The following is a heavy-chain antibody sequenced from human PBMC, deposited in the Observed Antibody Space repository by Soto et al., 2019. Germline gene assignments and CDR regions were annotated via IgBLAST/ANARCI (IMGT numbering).Heavy chain of an antibody. CDR1: GFTFNSLA. CDR3: AREPYGDSQYFDY. V-gene: IGHV3-30*04. CDR2: ISHDGRVT. J-gene: IGHJ4*02. Sequence: QVQLVESGGGMVQPGTSLRLSCAASGFTFNSLALHWVRQRPDKGLEWVAVISHDGRVTFYADFVKGRFTVSRDNSKNTIYLQANSLRAEDTAVYYCAREPYGDSQYFDYWGQGTLVTFSS. D-gene: IGHD2-21*02.